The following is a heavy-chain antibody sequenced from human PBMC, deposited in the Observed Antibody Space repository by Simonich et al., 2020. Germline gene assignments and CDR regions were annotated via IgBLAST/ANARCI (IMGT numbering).Heavy chain of an antibody. CDR1: GFTFSSYW. Sequence: EVQLVESGGGLVQPGGSLRLSCAASGFTFSSYWMSWVRQAPGKGLEWVANNKQEGSEKYYVDSVKGRFTISRDNAKNSLYLQMNSLRAEDTAVYYCARDREVYGSGSYYNYWGQGTLVTVSS. D-gene: IGHD3-10*01. J-gene: IGHJ4*02. CDR3: ARDREVYGSGSYYNY. CDR2: NKQEGSEK. V-gene: IGHV3-7*01.